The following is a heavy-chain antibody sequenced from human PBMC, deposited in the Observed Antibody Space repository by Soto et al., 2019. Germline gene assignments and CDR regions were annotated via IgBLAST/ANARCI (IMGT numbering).Heavy chain of an antibody. J-gene: IGHJ4*02. CDR3: ARDGGRHSGGIDY. D-gene: IGHD1-26*01. V-gene: IGHV1-69*01. CDR2: IIPIFGTA. Sequence: QVQLVQSGAEVKKPGSSVKVSCKASGGTFSSYSINWVRQAPGQGLEWMGAIIPIFGTANYAQKFQGRVTITADESTSTAYMELSSLRSEDTSVYYCARDGGRHSGGIDYWGQGTLVTVSS. CDR1: GGTFSSYS.